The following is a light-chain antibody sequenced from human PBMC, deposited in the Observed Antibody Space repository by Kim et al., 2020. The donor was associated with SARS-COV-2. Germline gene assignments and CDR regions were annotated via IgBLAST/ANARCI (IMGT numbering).Light chain of an antibody. Sequence: DIQMTQSPSSLSAAVGDRVTITCRASQTIDYYLNWFQHKPGRAPKLLIYAASNLHSGVSSRFSASGSGTVFTLTIAGLQPEDFATYYCQQSFITPRTFGQGTKLEI. CDR1: QTIDYY. CDR3: QQSFITPRT. V-gene: IGKV1-39*01. J-gene: IGKJ2*01. CDR2: AAS.